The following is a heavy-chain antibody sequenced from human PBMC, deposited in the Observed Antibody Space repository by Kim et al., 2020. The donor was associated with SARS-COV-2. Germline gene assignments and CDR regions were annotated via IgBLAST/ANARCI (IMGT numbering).Heavy chain of an antibody. CDR3: ARHKVDRTTAMVSRGNYYYYGMDV. D-gene: IGHD5-18*01. CDR2: IYYSGST. J-gene: IGHJ6*02. Sequence: SETLSLTCTVSGGSISSSSYYWGWIRQPPGKGLEWIGSIYYSGSTYYNPSLKSRVTISVDTSKNQFSLKLSSVTAADTAVYYCARHKVDRTTAMVSRGNYYYYGMDVWGQGTTVTVSS. CDR1: GGSISSSSYY. V-gene: IGHV4-39*01.